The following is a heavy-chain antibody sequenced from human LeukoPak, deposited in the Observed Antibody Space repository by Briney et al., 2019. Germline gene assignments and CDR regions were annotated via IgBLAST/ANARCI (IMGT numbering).Heavy chain of an antibody. CDR1: GGSFSGYY. J-gene: IGHJ6*02. Sequence: PSETLSLTCAVYGGSFSGYYWSWIRQPPGRGLEWIGEINHSGSTNYNPSLKSRVTISVDTSKNQFSLKLSSVTAADTAVYYCASYTWIHDRSVWGQGTTVTVSS. D-gene: IGHD5-18*01. V-gene: IGHV4-34*01. CDR3: ASYTWIHDRSV. CDR2: INHSGST.